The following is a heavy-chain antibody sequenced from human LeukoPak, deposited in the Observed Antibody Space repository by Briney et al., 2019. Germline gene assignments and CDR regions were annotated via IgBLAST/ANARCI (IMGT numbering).Heavy chain of an antibody. V-gene: IGHV4-59*01. CDR2: IHYSGST. J-gene: IGHJ4*02. CDR3: ARQVYSSSWSYYFEY. CDR1: GGSISSYY. Sequence: PSETLSLTYAVSGGSISSYYWSWIRQPPGRGLEWIGSIHYSGSTSYNSSLKSRVTISIDTSKNQFSLKLSSATPADTAVYYCARQVYSSSWSYYFEYWGQGILVTVSS. D-gene: IGHD6-13*01.